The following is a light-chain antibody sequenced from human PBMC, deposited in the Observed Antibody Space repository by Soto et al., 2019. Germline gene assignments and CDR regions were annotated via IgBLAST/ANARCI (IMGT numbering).Light chain of an antibody. CDR1: QSVGSN. V-gene: IGKV3-15*01. J-gene: IGKJ1*01. CDR2: GAS. CDR3: QQYNSWPDT. Sequence: EIVMTQSPATLSVSLGERATLSCRASQSVGSNLAWHQQKPGQAPRLVMYGASTRANGIPARFSGSESGTEFTLTISSLQSEDFAVYYCQQYNSWPDTFGQGTKVDIK.